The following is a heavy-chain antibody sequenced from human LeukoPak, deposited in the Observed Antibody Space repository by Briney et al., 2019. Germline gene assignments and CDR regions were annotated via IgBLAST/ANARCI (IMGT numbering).Heavy chain of an antibody. Sequence: GGSLRLSCAASGFTVSSNYMSWVRQAPGKGLEWVSVIYSGGSTYYADSVKGRFTISRDNSKNTLYLQMNSLRAEDTAVYYCARDPTLAYCGGDCYRVYYYGMDAWGQGTTVTVSS. J-gene: IGHJ6*02. V-gene: IGHV3-66*01. CDR3: ARDPTLAYCGGDCYRVYYYGMDA. D-gene: IGHD2-21*02. CDR2: IYSGGST. CDR1: GFTVSSNY.